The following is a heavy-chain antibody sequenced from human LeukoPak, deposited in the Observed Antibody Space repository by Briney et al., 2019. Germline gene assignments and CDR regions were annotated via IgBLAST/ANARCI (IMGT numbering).Heavy chain of an antibody. Sequence: GGSLRLSCAASGFTFSDYYMSWVRQAPGKGLEWVSVIYSGGSTYYADSVKGRFTISRDTSKNTLYLQMNSLRAEDTAVYYCARVLHYDSSGYYRGNFDYWGQGTLVTVSS. V-gene: IGHV3-66*01. D-gene: IGHD3-22*01. CDR2: IYSGGST. J-gene: IGHJ4*02. CDR3: ARVLHYDSSGYYRGNFDY. CDR1: GFTFSDYY.